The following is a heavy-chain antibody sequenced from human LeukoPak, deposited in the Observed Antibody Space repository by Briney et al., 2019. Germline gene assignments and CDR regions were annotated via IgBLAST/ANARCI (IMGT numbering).Heavy chain of an antibody. CDR3: ARGDKQLVFNRNKGGFDP. CDR2: IYYSGST. J-gene: IGHJ5*02. CDR1: GGSISSSSYY. D-gene: IGHD6-13*01. Sequence: SETLSLTCTVSGGSISSSSYYWGWIRQPPGKGLEWIGSIYYSGSTYYNPSLKSRVTISVDTSKNQFSLKLSSVTAADTAVYYCARGDKQLVFNRNKGGFDPWGQGTLVTVSS. V-gene: IGHV4-39*01.